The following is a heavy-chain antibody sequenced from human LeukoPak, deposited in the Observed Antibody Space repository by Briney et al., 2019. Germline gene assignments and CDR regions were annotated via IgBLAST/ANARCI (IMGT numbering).Heavy chain of an antibody. Sequence: GGSLRLSCAASGFTFSNYDMHWVRQAPGKGLEWVAVISYDGTNKYYADSVKGRFTISRDNSKNTLHLQMNSLRAEDTAVLYCAKDDRGNEAPFDYWGQGTLVTVSS. V-gene: IGHV3-30*18. CDR2: ISYDGTNK. CDR1: GFTFSNYD. J-gene: IGHJ4*02. CDR3: AKDDRGNEAPFDY.